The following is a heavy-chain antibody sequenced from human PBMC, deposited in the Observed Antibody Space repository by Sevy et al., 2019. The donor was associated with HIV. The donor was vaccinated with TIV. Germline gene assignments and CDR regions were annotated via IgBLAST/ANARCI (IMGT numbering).Heavy chain of an antibody. Sequence: GGSLRLSCAASGFTFSLYWMTWVRQAPGKGLEWVANIRPDGSDKYYVEFVKGRLSLSRDNAKNSLYLQMNGRRADDTAMYYCARGVGLDCWGQGALVTVSS. V-gene: IGHV3-7*01. D-gene: IGHD1-26*01. CDR3: ARGVGLDC. J-gene: IGHJ4*02. CDR1: GFTFSLYW. CDR2: IRPDGSDK.